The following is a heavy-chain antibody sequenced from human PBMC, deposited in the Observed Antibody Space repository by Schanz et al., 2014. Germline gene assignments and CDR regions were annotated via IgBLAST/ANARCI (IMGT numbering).Heavy chain of an antibody. Sequence: QVQLQESGPGLVKPSQTLSLTCTVSGGSVSSGGDYWSWIRQHPGKGLEWIGRVYTSGSTNYNPSLKSRVPKSRDASKNKFSLTLTSLTAADTAVYYCARDTTWRLDLWGRGTLVTVSS. D-gene: IGHD1-1*01. CDR1: GGSVSSGGDY. CDR2: VYTSGST. V-gene: IGHV4-61*02. J-gene: IGHJ2*01. CDR3: ARDTTWRLDL.